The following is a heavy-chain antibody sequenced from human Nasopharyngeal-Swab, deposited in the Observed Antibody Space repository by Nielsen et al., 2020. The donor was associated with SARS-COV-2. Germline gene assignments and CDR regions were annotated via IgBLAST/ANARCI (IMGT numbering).Heavy chain of an antibody. CDR1: GYTFTGYY. J-gene: IGHJ4*02. V-gene: IGHV1-2*02. CDR2: INPNSGGT. CDR3: AREFSPYDSSGYSDY. D-gene: IGHD3-22*01. Sequence: ASVKVSCKASGYTFTGYYMHWVRQAPGQGLEWMGWINPNSGGTNYAQKFQGRVTMTRDTSISTAYMELRSLRSDDTAVYYCAREFSPYDSSGYSDYWGQGTLVTVSS.